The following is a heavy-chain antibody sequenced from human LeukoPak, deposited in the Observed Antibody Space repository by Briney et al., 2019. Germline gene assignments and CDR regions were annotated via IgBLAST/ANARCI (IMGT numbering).Heavy chain of an antibody. CDR2: ISAYNGNT. CDR1: GYTFTSYG. CDR3: ARAGDDYGDYGPLVLPGDA. D-gene: IGHD4-17*01. V-gene: IGHV1-18*01. J-gene: IGHJ6*02. Sequence: ASVKVSCKASGYTFTSYGISWVRQAPGQGLEWIGWISAYNGNTNYAQKLQGRVTMTTDTSTSTAYMELRSLRSDDTAVYYCARAGDDYGDYGPLVLPGDAWGQGTTVTVSS.